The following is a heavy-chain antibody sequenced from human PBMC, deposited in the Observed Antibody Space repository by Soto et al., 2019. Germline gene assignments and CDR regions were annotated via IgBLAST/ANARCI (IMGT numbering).Heavy chain of an antibody. CDR2: ISWNSGSI. V-gene: IGHV3-9*01. CDR1: GFTFDDYA. Sequence: EVQLVESGGGLVQPGRSLRLSCAASGFTFDDYAMHWVRQAPGKGLEWVSGISWNSGSIGYADSVKGRFTISRDNAKNALYVQKNSLRAEDTDLYAFANEKGGGYYCGVGVWGQGTTVTVSS. D-gene: IGHD3-16*01. CDR3: ANEKGGGYYCGVGV. J-gene: IGHJ6*02.